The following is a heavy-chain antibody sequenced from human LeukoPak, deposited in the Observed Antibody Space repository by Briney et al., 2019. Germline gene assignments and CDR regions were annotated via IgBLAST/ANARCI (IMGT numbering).Heavy chain of an antibody. CDR1: GGSISSYY. Sequence: SETLSLTCTVSGGSISSYYWTWIRQSAGKGLEWIGRINTSGSTNYNPSLRSRVTMSVNTSKNQFSLNLTSVTAADTAVYSCAREGGDPRWPDPWGQGTLVTVSS. D-gene: IGHD2-15*01. V-gene: IGHV4-4*07. CDR3: AREGGDPRWPDP. J-gene: IGHJ5*02. CDR2: INTSGST.